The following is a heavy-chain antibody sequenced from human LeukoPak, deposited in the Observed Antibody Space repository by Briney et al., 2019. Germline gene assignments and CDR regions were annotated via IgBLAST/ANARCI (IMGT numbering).Heavy chain of an antibody. V-gene: IGHV3-30*03. J-gene: IGHJ4*02. Sequence: QPGGSLRLSCAASGFTFSSYGMHWVRQAPGKGLEWVAVISYDGSNKYYADSVKGRFTISRDNSKNTLYLQMNSLRAEDTAVYYCARDRRGYDSSGYYLHYWGQGTLVTVSS. D-gene: IGHD3-22*01. CDR2: ISYDGSNK. CDR3: ARDRRGYDSSGYYLHY. CDR1: GFTFSSYG.